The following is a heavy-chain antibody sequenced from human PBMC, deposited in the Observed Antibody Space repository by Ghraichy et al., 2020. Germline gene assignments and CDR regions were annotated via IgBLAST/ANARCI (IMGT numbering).Heavy chain of an antibody. CDR3: ARDLKWNEVAFDY. CDR2: ISGTSTYI. CDR1: GFTFSNYS. V-gene: IGHV3-21*01. J-gene: IGHJ4*02. Sequence: GGSLRLSCAASGFTFSNYSMTWVRQAPGKGPEWVSSISGTSTYIYYADSVKGRFTISRDNAKHSLYLQMNSLRAEDTAVYYCARDLKWNEVAFDYWGQGTLVTVSS. D-gene: IGHD1-20*01.